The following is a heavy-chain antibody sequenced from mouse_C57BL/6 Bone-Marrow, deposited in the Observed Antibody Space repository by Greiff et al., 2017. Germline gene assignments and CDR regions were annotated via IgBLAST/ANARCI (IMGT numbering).Heavy chain of an antibody. CDR3: ARGLLRWAPGD. J-gene: IGHJ2*01. Sequence: QVQLKESGAELARPGASVKLSCKASGYTFTSYGISWVKQRTGQGLEWIGEIYPRSGNTYYNEKFKGKDTLTADKSSSTAYMELRSLTSEDSAVYFWARGLLRWAPGDWGQGNTLTVSS. CDR1: GYTFTSYG. V-gene: IGHV1-81*01. D-gene: IGHD1-1*01. CDR2: IYPRSGNT.